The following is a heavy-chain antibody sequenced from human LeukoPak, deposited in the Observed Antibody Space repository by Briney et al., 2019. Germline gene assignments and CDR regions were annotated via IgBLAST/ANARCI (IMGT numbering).Heavy chain of an antibody. CDR1: GFPFGSYA. J-gene: IGHJ4*02. D-gene: IGHD1-26*01. CDR3: ARAQVGAPTDF. Sequence: GGSLRLSCAASGFPFGSYAMYWVRQAPGKGLVWVARVHGDGYSISYADSVRGRFTISRDNVKDTLYLHMNSLRPEDTAVYYCARAQVGAPTDFWGQGTLVTVSS. V-gene: IGHV3-74*01. CDR2: VHGDGYSI.